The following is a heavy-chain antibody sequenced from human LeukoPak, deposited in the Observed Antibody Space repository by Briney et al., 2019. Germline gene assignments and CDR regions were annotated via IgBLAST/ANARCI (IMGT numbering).Heavy chain of an antibody. Sequence: ASVKVSCKASGYTFTGYYMHWVRQAPGQGLEWMGWINPNSGGTNYAQKFQGRVTMTRDTSISTAYMELSRLRSDDTAVYYCARSVLLWFGEPPADYWGQGTLVTVSS. V-gene: IGHV1-2*02. CDR1: GYTFTGYY. CDR2: INPNSGGT. J-gene: IGHJ4*02. D-gene: IGHD3-10*01. CDR3: ARSVLLWFGEPPADY.